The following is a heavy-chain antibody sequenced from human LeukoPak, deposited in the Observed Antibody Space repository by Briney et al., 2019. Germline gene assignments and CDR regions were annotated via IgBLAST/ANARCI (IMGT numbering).Heavy chain of an antibody. V-gene: IGHV3-30*18. CDR2: ISYDGSNK. Sequence: PGGSLRLSCAASGFTFSSYGMHWARQAPGKGLEWVAVISYDGSNKYYADSVKGRFTISRDNSKNTLYLQMNSLRAEDTAVYYCAKTVTTSFDYWGQGTLVTVSS. CDR1: GFTFSSYG. CDR3: AKTVTTSFDY. D-gene: IGHD3-22*01. J-gene: IGHJ4*02.